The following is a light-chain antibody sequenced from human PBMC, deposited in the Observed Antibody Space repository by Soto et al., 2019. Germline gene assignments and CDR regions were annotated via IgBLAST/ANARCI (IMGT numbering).Light chain of an antibody. CDR1: QGGSRK. J-gene: IGKJ4*01. CDR2: GAS. Sequence: DIAMTQSPATLSVAPGERVTFSCRASQGGSRKLAGYQHKPGQAPRLLISGASTGATGIPARFSGSGSGTEFTLTSSSLQSEDCAIYYCQQYHTWPITFGGGTKVEIK. V-gene: IGKV3-15*01. CDR3: QQYHTWPIT.